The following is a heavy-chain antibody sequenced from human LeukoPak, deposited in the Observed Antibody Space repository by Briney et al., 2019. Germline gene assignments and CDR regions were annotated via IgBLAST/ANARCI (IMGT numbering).Heavy chain of an antibody. CDR2: ISSSSSTI. D-gene: IGHD1-26*01. J-gene: IGHJ3*02. CDR3: ARARSEQWELLEAFDI. CDR1: GFTFSSYS. Sequence: PGGSLRLSCAASGFTFSSYSMNWVRQAPGKGLEWVSYISSSSSTIYYADSVKGRFTISRDNAKNSLYLQMNSLRAEDTAVYYCARARSEQWELLEAFDIWGQGTMVTVSS. V-gene: IGHV3-48*01.